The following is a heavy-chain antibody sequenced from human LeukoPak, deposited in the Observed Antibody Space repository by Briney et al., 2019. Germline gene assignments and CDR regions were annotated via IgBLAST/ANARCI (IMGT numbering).Heavy chain of an antibody. CDR1: GYTFTNYG. CDR2: ISAYNGNT. D-gene: IGHD6-13*01. J-gene: IGHJ4*02. V-gene: IGHV1-18*01. Sequence: ASVKVSCKASGYTFTNYGISWVRQAPGQGLEWTGWISAYNGNTDYAQNLQGRVTMTTDTLTSTAYMELRSLGSDDTAVYYCARDQSPVAYSSTWFDYWGQGTPVTVSS. CDR3: ARDQSPVAYSSTWFDY.